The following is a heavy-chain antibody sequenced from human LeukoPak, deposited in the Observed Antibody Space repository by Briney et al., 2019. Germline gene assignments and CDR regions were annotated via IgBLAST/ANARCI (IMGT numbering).Heavy chain of an antibody. D-gene: IGHD2-15*01. Sequence: ASVKVSWKASGYTFISYYMHWVRQAPGQGLEWMGIINPSGGSTSYAQKFQGRVTMTRDTSTSTVYMELSSLRSEDTAVYHCAGSEDCSGGSCYSIYYWGQGTLVTVSS. V-gene: IGHV1-46*01. CDR1: GYTFISYY. J-gene: IGHJ4*02. CDR3: AGSEDCSGGSCYSIYY. CDR2: INPSGGST.